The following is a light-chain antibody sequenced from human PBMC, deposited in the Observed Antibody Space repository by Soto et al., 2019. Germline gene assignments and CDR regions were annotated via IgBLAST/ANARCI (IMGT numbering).Light chain of an antibody. V-gene: IGKV3-20*01. J-gene: IGKJ1*01. CDR3: QQYGSSGT. CDR1: QSVAANY. Sequence: DIGMTQSPDSRAVSLVESATLCCRASQSVAANYLAWYQQKRGQAPRLLIYGASSRATGIPDRFSGSGSGTDFTLTISRLEPEDFAVYYCQQYGSSGTFGQGTKVDIK. CDR2: GAS.